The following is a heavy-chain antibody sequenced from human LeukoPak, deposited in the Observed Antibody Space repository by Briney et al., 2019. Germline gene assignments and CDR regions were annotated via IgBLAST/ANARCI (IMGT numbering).Heavy chain of an antibody. V-gene: IGHV1-69*06. CDR2: IIPVFGTA. D-gene: IGHD5-12*01. Sequence: SVKVSCKASGGTFSSYAISWVRQAPGQGLEWMGGIIPVFGTANYAQKFQGRVTITADKSTSTAYMELSSLRSEDTAVYYCAGSDIVATGGVDYWGQGTLVTVSS. J-gene: IGHJ4*02. CDR1: GGTFSSYA. CDR3: AGSDIVATGGVDY.